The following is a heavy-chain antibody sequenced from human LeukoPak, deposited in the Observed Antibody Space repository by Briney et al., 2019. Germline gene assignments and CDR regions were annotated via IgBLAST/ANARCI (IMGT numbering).Heavy chain of an antibody. CDR2: ISYDGSNK. V-gene: IGHV3-30*03. D-gene: IGHD6-19*01. Sequence: GGSLRLSCAASGFTFSSYGMHWVRQAPGKGLEWVAVISYDGSNKYYADSVKGRFTISRDNSKNTLYLQMNSLRAEDTAVYYCARDLTKYSSGWYDLGYWGQGTLVTVSS. CDR3: ARDLTKYSSGWYDLGY. J-gene: IGHJ4*02. CDR1: GFTFSSYG.